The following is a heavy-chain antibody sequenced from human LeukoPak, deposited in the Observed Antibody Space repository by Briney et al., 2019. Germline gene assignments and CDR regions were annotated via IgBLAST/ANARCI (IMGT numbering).Heavy chain of an antibody. CDR2: INPNSGGT. Sequence: ASVKVSCKASGYTFTGYYMHWVRQAPGQGLEWMGWINPNSGGTNYAQKFQGRVTTTRDTSISTAYMERSRLRSDDTAVYYCARPVHRYYDSPYSGAFDIWGQGTMVTFSS. D-gene: IGHD3-22*01. J-gene: IGHJ3*02. CDR1: GYTFTGYY. V-gene: IGHV1-2*02. CDR3: ARPVHRYYDSPYSGAFDI.